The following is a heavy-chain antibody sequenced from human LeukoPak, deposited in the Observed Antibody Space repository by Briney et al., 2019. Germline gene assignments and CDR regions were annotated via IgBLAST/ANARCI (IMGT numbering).Heavy chain of an antibody. V-gene: IGHV4-59*01. Sequence: SETLSLTCTVSGGSISSYYWSWIRQPPGKGLEWIGYIYYSGSTNYNPSLKSRVTISADTSKNQFSLKLSSVTAADTAVYYCARESRRSYFDYWGQGTLVTVSS. CDR2: IYYSGST. D-gene: IGHD3-16*01. CDR3: ARESRRSYFDY. CDR1: GGSISSYY. J-gene: IGHJ4*02.